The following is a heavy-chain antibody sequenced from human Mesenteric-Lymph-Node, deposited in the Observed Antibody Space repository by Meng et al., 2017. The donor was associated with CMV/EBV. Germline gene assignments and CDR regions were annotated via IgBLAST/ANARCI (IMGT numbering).Heavy chain of an antibody. V-gene: IGHV4-34*01. Sequence: QVQLQQWGAGLLKPSETLSLTCAVDGGSFSGYYWSWIRQPPGKGLEWIGEINHSGSTNYNPSLKSRVTISVDTSKNQFSLKLSSVTAADTAVYYCASSIAARRGADYWGQGTLVTVSS. CDR3: ASSIAARRGADY. CDR1: GGSFSGYY. J-gene: IGHJ4*02. CDR2: INHSGST. D-gene: IGHD6-6*01.